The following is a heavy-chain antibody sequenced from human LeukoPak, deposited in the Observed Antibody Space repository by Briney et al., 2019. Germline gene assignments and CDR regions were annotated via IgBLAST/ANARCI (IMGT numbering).Heavy chain of an antibody. CDR2: INPNAGGT. CDR1: GYTFIDYY. CDR3: ARALTTGWY. Sequence: ASVKVSCKASGYTFIDYYVHWVRQAPGQGLEWMGWINPNAGGTNYAQKFQGRVTMAWDTSITTTYMELSRLTSDDTAVYYCARALTTGWYWGQGTQVTVSS. D-gene: IGHD6-19*01. V-gene: IGHV1-2*02. J-gene: IGHJ4*02.